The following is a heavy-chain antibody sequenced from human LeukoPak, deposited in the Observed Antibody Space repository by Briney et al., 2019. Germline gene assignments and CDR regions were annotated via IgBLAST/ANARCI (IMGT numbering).Heavy chain of an antibody. V-gene: IGHV3-30*18. CDR3: AKGRNYYDSSGRYPSDY. J-gene: IGHJ4*02. D-gene: IGHD3-22*01. Sequence: GGSLRLSCAASGFTFSSYGMQWVRQAPGKGLEWVADISYDGRSEYYTDSVKGRFTISRDNSKNTLYLQMNSLRAEDTAVYYCAKGRNYYDSSGRYPSDYWGQGTLVTVSS. CDR1: GFTFSSYG. CDR2: ISYDGRSE.